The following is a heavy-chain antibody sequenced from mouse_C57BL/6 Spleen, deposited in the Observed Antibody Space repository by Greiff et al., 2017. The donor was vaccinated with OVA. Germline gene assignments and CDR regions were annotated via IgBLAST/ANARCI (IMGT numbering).Heavy chain of an antibody. CDR1: GFSLTSYG. CDR3: AKHVTTVVATGGMDY. Sequence: LQESGPGLVAPSQSLSITCTVSGFSLTSYGVDWVRQPPGKGLEWLGVIWGGGSTNYNSALMSRLSISKDNSKSQFFLKMNSLQTDVTAMYYCAKHVTTVVATGGMDYWGQGTSVTVSS. CDR2: IWGGGST. D-gene: IGHD1-1*01. J-gene: IGHJ4*01. V-gene: IGHV2-9*01.